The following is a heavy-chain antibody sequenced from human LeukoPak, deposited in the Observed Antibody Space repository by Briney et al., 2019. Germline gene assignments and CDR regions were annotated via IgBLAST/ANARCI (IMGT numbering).Heavy chain of an antibody. Sequence: GGSLRLSCAASGFTFSSYGIHWVRQAPGKGLEWVAVIWFDGSNKYYADSVKGRFTISRDNSKNTLYLQMSSLRAEDTAVYYCARSSSLPQDFDYWGQGTLVTVSS. CDR2: IWFDGSNK. V-gene: IGHV3-33*01. D-gene: IGHD6-13*01. CDR1: GFTFSSYG. CDR3: ARSSSLPQDFDY. J-gene: IGHJ4*02.